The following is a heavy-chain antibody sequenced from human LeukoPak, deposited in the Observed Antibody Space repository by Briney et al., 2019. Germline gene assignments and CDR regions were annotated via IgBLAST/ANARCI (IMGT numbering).Heavy chain of an antibody. CDR3: ARGLRWLQLDY. CDR2: IYHSGST. Sequence: SETLSLTCTVSGYSISSGYYWGWIRQPPGKGLEWIGSIYHSGSTYYSPSLKSRVTISVDTSKNQFSLKLSSVTAADTAVYYCARGLRWLQLDYWGQGTLVTVSS. CDR1: GYSISSGYY. J-gene: IGHJ4*02. V-gene: IGHV4-38-2*02. D-gene: IGHD5-24*01.